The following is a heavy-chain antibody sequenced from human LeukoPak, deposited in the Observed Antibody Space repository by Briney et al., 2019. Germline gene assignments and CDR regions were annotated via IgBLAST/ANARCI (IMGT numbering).Heavy chain of an antibody. J-gene: IGHJ4*02. CDR2: IIPILGIA. Sequence: GASVKVSCKASGGTFSSYAISWVRQAPGQGLEWMGRIIPILGIANYAQKFQGRVTITAGKSTSTAYMELSSLRSEDTAVYYCANEIVVVAARPYYFDYWGQGTLVTVSS. V-gene: IGHV1-69*04. D-gene: IGHD2-15*01. CDR1: GGTFSSYA. CDR3: ANEIVVVAARPYYFDY.